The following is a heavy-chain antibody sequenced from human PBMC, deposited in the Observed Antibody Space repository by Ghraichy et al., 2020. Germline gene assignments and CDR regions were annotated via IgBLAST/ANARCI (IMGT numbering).Heavy chain of an antibody. D-gene: IGHD2-2*01. V-gene: IGHV4-59*01. CDR1: GGSISSYY. J-gene: IGHJ6*03. CDR3: ARVAGPDVGYCSSTSCYGGSDYYMDV. CDR2: IYYSGST. Sequence: SETLSLTCTVSGGSISSYYWSWIRQPPGKGLEWIGYIYYSGSTNFNPSLKSRVTISVDTSKNQFSLKLSSVTAADTAVYYCARVAGPDVGYCSSTSCYGGSDYYMDVWGKGTTVTVSS.